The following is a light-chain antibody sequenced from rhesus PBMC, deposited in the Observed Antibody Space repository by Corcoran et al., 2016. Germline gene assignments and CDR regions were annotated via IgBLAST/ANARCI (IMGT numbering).Light chain of an antibody. CDR1: QGISSY. V-gene: IGKV1-32*02. CDR3: QQGNSNPRT. CDR2: SAN. J-gene: IGKJ1*01. Sequence: DIQMSQSPSSLSASVGDRVTITCRASQGISSYLNWYQQKPGKAPKLLIYSANSLASGAPSRFSGSGSGTEFTLSISSLQPEDFATYYCQQGNSNPRTFGQGTKVEIK.